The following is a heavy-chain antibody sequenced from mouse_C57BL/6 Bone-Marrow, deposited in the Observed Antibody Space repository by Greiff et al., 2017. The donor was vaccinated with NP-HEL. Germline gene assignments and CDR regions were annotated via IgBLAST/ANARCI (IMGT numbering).Heavy chain of an antibody. Sequence: EVQGVESGGDLVKPGGSLKLSCAASGFTFSSYGMSWVRQTPDKRLEWVATISSGGSYTYYPDSVKGRFTISRDNAKNTLYLQMSSLKSEDTAMYYCARHRDGSSYGYFDVWGTGTTVTVSS. J-gene: IGHJ1*03. V-gene: IGHV5-6*01. D-gene: IGHD1-1*01. CDR3: ARHRDGSSYGYFDV. CDR2: ISSGGSYT. CDR1: GFTFSSYG.